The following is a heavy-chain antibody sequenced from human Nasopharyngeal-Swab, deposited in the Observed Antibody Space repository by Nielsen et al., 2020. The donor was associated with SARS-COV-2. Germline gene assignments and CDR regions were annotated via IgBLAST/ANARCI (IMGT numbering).Heavy chain of an antibody. Sequence: GESLKISCAASGFTFSSSAMHWVRQAPGKGLEWVAVISYDGSNKYFADSVKGRFTISRDNSKNTLYLQMNSPRAEDTAVYYCASPPLDSSGYYYGFHYWGRGTLVTVSS. CDR3: ASPPLDSSGYYYGFHY. V-gene: IGHV3-30-3*01. J-gene: IGHJ4*02. CDR2: ISYDGSNK. D-gene: IGHD3-22*01. CDR1: GFTFSSSA.